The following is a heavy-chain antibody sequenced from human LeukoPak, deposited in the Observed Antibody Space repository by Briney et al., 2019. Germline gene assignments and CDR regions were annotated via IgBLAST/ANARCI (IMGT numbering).Heavy chain of an antibody. CDR2: IYHSGST. CDR1: GGSFSGYY. J-gene: IGHJ5*02. Sequence: SETLSLTCAVYGGSFSGYYWSWIRQPPGKGLEWIGSIYHSGSTYYNPSLKSRVTISVDTSKNQFSLKLSSVTAADTAVYYCASRLYCSGGSCSYNWFDPWGQGTLVTVSS. CDR3: ASRLYCSGGSCSYNWFDP. D-gene: IGHD2-15*01. V-gene: IGHV4-34*01.